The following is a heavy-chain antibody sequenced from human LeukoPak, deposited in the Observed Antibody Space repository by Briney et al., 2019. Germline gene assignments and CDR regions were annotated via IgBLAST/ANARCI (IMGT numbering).Heavy chain of an antibody. CDR2: INHSGST. Sequence: SETLSLTCAVYGGSFSGYYWSWIRQPPGKGLXXXXEINHSGSTNYNPSLKSRVTISVDTSKNQFSLKLSSVTAADTAVYYCARARTLTKVAYFDYWGQGTLVTVSS. CDR3: ARARTLTKVAYFDY. CDR1: GGSFSGYY. J-gene: IGHJ4*02. D-gene: IGHD4-11*01. V-gene: IGHV4-34*01.